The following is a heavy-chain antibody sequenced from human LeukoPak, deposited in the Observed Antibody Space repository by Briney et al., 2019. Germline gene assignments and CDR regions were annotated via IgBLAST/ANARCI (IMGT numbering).Heavy chain of an antibody. CDR2: INPSGGST. J-gene: IGHJ4*02. V-gene: IGHV1-46*01. D-gene: IGHD1-1*01. Sequence: AASVKVSFKASGYTFTSYYMHWVRQAPGQGLEWMGIINPSGGSTSYAQKFQGRVTMTRDTSTSTAYMELRSLRSDDTAVYYCARDFPQLGGSGAYFDYWGQGTLVTVSS. CDR1: GYTFTSYY. CDR3: ARDFPQLGGSGAYFDY.